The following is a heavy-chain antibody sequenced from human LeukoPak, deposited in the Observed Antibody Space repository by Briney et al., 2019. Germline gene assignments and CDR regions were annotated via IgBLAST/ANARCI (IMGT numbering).Heavy chain of an antibody. CDR2: IYYSGST. J-gene: IGHJ2*01. CDR3: ARDVDGGRRVGRYFDL. V-gene: IGHV4-31*03. CDR1: GGSISSGGYY. Sequence: PSETLSLTCTVSGGSISSGGYYWSWIRQHPGKGLEWIGYIYYSGSTYYNPSLKSRVTISVDTSKNQFSLKLSSVTAADTAVYYRARDVDGGRRVGRYFDLWGRGTLVTVSS. D-gene: IGHD4-23*01.